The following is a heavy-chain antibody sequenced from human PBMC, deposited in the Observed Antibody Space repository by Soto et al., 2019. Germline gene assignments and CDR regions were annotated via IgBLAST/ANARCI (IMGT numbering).Heavy chain of an antibody. CDR1: GFTFSSYS. J-gene: IGHJ6*02. CDR2: ISSSSSYI. D-gene: IGHD2-21*02. V-gene: IGHV3-21*01. CDR3: ASSYCGGDCYSVNYYGMDV. Sequence: GGSLRLSCAASGFTFSSYSMNWVRQAPGKGLEWVSSISSSSSYIYYADSVKGRFTISRDNAKNSLYLQMNSLRAEDTAVYYCASSYCGGDCYSVNYYGMDVWGQGTTVTVSS.